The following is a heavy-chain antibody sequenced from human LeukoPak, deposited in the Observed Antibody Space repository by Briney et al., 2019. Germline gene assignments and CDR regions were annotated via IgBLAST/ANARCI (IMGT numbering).Heavy chain of an antibody. Sequence: SQTLSLTCAVSGGSISSGGYSWSWIRQPPGKGLEWIGYIYHSGSTYYNPSLKSRVTILVDRSKNQFSLKLSSVTAADTAVYYCARVIVVVPAARATEADYYMDVWGKGTTVTVSS. CDR3: ARVIVVVPAARATEADYYMDV. D-gene: IGHD2-2*01. V-gene: IGHV4-30-2*01. CDR1: GGSISSGGYS. J-gene: IGHJ6*03. CDR2: IYHSGST.